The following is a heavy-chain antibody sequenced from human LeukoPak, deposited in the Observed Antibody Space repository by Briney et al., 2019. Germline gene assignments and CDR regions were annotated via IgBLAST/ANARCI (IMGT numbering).Heavy chain of an antibody. V-gene: IGHV4-4*02. D-gene: IGHD1-26*01. Sequence: SGTLSLTCAVSGGSISSNNWWGWVRQPPGKGLEWIGYIYHSGSTYYNPSLKSRVTISVDRSKNQFSLKLSSVTAADTAVYYCARDTSGSYSVWGQGTLVTVSS. CDR2: IYHSGST. CDR1: GGSISSNNW. J-gene: IGHJ4*02. CDR3: ARDTSGSYSV.